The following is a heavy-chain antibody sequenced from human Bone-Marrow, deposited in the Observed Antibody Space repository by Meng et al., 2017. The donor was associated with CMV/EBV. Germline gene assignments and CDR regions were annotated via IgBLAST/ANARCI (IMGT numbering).Heavy chain of an antibody. CDR3: AKEGRAARQFDS. CDR2: IIPIFGTP. CDR1: GGTFISQT. Sequence: CKASGGTFISQTVSWVRQAPGQGLEWMGRIIPIFGTPTYAQSFQGRVSITADTSTTTVYMVLGSLRSEDTAIYYYAKEGRAARQFDSWGQGTLVTVSS. D-gene: IGHD6-13*01. V-gene: IGHV1-69*08. J-gene: IGHJ4*02.